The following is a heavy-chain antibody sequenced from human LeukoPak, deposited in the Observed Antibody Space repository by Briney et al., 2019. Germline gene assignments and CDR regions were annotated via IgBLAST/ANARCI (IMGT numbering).Heavy chain of an antibody. D-gene: IGHD6-19*01. J-gene: IGHJ4*02. CDR1: GFTFSDYY. CDR2: ISSSGDIK. Sequence: GSLRLSCAASGFTFSDYYMSWIRQAPGKGLEWVSDISSSGDIKSYADSVKGRFTISRDNAKTSLHLQMNSLRAEDTAVYYCAREIVAGAFDYWGQGTLVTVSS. V-gene: IGHV3-11*01. CDR3: AREIVAGAFDY.